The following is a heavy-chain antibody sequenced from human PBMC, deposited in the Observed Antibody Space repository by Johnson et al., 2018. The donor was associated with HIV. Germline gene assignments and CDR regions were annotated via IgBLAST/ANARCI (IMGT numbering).Heavy chain of an antibody. CDR3: AKGEQLVISRKGHDAFDI. Sequence: VQLVESGGGVVRPGGSLRLSCAASGFTFDDYGMSWVRQAPGKGLEWVYGINWNGGSTGYADSVTGRFTISRDNSKNTLYLQMNSLRVEDTAVYYCAKGEQLVISRKGHDAFDIWGQGTMVTVSS. CDR1: GFTFDDYG. J-gene: IGHJ3*02. D-gene: IGHD6-6*01. CDR2: INWNGGST. V-gene: IGHV3-20*04.